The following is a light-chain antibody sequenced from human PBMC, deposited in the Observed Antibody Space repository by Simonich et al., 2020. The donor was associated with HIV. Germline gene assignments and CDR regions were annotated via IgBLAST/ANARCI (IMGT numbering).Light chain of an antibody. J-gene: IGLJ1*01. CDR2: EVS. V-gene: IGLV2-14*01. CDR1: SSDVGGYNY. CDR3: SSYTSSSTLV. Sequence: QSALTQPASVSGSPGQSITISCTGTSSDVGGYNYVSWYQQHPGKAPKLMIYEVSKRPAGVSNRFSVSKSGNTASLTISGLQAEDEADYYCSSYTSSSTLVFGTGTKFTVL.